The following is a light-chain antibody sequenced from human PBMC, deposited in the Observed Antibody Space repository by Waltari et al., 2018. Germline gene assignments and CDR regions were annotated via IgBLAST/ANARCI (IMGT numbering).Light chain of an antibody. CDR3: ATWDDSLNGNV. CDR2: NNN. J-gene: IGLJ6*01. CDR1: SSNIGGNS. Sequence: QAVLAQPPSASGTPGQRITISCSGSSSNIGGNSVDWHQQLPGAAPKLLIYNNNHRPSGVPARFSASKSGTSASLAISGLQSEDEADYYCATWDDSLNGNVFGSGTKVTVL. V-gene: IGLV1-44*01.